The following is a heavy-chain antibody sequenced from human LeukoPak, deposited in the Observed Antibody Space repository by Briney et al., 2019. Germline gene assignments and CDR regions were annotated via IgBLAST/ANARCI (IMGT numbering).Heavy chain of an antibody. J-gene: IGHJ6*02. CDR3: ASASGWYYYYGMDV. CDR1: GFTFSSYS. Sequence: GGSLRLSCAASGFTFSSYSMNWVRQAPGKGLEWVSSISSSSSYIYYADSVKGRFTISRDNAKNSLCLQMNSLRAEDTAVYYCASASGWYYYYGMDVWGQGTTVTVSS. V-gene: IGHV3-21*01. D-gene: IGHD6-19*01. CDR2: ISSSSSYI.